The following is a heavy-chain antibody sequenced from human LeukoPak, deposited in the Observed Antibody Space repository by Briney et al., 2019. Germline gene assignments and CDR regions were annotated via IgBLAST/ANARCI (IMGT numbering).Heavy chain of an antibody. V-gene: IGHV3-64*04. D-gene: IGHD2-21*01. Sequence: GGSLRLSCSASGLTFSSYAMHWVRQAPGKGLEYVSAISSNGGSTYYADSVKGRFSISRDNAKNSLYLQMNSLRAEDTAVYYCARRLWFKDYYFDVWGRGTLVTVSS. CDR3: ARRLWFKDYYFDV. J-gene: IGHJ2*01. CDR2: ISSNGGST. CDR1: GLTFSSYA.